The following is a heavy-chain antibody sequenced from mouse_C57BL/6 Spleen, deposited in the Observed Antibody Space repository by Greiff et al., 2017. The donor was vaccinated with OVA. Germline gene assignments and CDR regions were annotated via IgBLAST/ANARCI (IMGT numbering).Heavy chain of an antibody. V-gene: IGHV2-5*01. CDR3: AKNNDYGYFDV. CDR2: IWRGGST. CDR1: GFSLTSYG. J-gene: IGHJ1*03. Sequence: VKLQESGPGLVQPSQSLSITCTVSGFSLTSYGVHWVRQSPGKGLEWLGVIWRGGSTDYNAAFMSRLSITKDNSKSQVFFKMNSLQADDTAIYYCAKNNDYGYFDVWGTGTTVTVSS. D-gene: IGHD2-3*01.